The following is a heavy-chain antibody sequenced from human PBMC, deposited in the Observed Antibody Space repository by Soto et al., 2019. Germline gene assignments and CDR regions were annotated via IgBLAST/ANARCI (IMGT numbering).Heavy chain of an antibody. CDR3: ARHTRQFFGDYFAGSAFDI. CDR2: IYYSGST. Sequence: SETLSLTCTVSGGSVSSSSYYWGCVRQPPGKGLEWIGNIYYSGSTNYNPSLESRVTISVDKSKNQFSLKLSTVSAADTAVYYCARHTRQFFGDYFAGSAFDIWGQGTMVTVSS. CDR1: GGSVSSSSYY. V-gene: IGHV4-39*01. D-gene: IGHD4-17*01. J-gene: IGHJ3*02.